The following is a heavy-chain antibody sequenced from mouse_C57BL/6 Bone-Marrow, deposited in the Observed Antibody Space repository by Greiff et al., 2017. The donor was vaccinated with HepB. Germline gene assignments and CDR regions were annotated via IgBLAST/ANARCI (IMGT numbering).Heavy chain of an antibody. D-gene: IGHD1-1*01. CDR3: ARWKMVYYYGSSYPYAMDY. CDR2: INPYNGGT. J-gene: IGHJ4*01. CDR1: GYTFTDYY. V-gene: IGHV1-19*01. Sequence: VQLKQSGPVLVKPGASVKMSCKASGYTFTDYYMNWVKQSHGKSLEWIGVINPYNGGTSYNQKFKGKATLTVDKSSSTAYMELNSLTSEDSAVYYCARWKMVYYYGSSYPYAMDYWGQGTSVTVSS.